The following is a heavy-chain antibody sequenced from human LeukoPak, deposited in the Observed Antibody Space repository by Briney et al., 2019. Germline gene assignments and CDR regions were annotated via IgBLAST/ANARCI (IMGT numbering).Heavy chain of an antibody. CDR2: INPSGGST. J-gene: IGHJ4*02. CDR3: ACGYSPWYFDY. V-gene: IGHV1-46*01. D-gene: IGHD3-22*01. CDR1: GSTFTSYY. Sequence: ASVKVSCKAAGSTFTSYYMHWVRQAPGQGLEWMGIINPSGGSTSYAQKFQGRVTMTRDTSTSTVYMELSSLRAEDSAVYYCACGYSPWYFDYWGQGTLVTVSS.